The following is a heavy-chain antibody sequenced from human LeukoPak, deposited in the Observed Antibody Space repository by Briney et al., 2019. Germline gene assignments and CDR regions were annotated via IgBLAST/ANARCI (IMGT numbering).Heavy chain of an antibody. CDR1: GFTFSSYA. D-gene: IGHD2-15*01. Sequence: PGGSLRPSCAASGFTFSSYAMSWVRQAPGEGLEWVSAISGSGGSTFSADSVKGRFTISRDNSKNTLYLQMNSLRAEDTAVYYCAKQESWSNFDSWGQGTLVTVSS. J-gene: IGHJ4*02. V-gene: IGHV3-23*01. CDR2: ISGSGGST. CDR3: AKQESWSNFDS.